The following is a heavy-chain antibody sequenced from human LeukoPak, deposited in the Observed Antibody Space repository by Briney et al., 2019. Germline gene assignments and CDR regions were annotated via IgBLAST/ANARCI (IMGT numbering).Heavy chain of an antibody. J-gene: IGHJ4*02. CDR3: ANLPLRYSSSWYPFDY. V-gene: IGHV3-23*01. CDR2: SGYRGGST. D-gene: IGHD6-13*01. Sequence: GGSLRLSCAASGFTFNTYAMTWVRQAPGKGLEWVSGSGYRGGSTYYADSVKGWFTISRDNSKNTLYLQMNSLRAEDTAVYYCANLPLRYSSSWYPFDYWGQGTLVTVSS. CDR1: GFTFNTYA.